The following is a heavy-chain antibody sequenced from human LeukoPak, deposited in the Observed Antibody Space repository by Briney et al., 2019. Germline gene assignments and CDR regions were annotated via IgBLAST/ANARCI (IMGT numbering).Heavy chain of an antibody. D-gene: IGHD7-27*01. CDR3: ARDWAE. V-gene: IGHV4-39*07. CDR2: IYDGGST. J-gene: IGHJ4*02. Sequence: SGTLSLTCTVSGGSISSSRYYWGWIRQPPGKGLEWIGSIYDGGSTYYNPSLKSRVTISVDTSKKQFSLKLNSVTAADTAVYYCARDWAEWGQGTLVTVSS. CDR1: GGSISSSRYY.